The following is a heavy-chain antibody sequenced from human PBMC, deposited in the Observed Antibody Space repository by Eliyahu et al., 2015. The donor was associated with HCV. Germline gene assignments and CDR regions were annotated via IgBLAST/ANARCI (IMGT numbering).Heavy chain of an antibody. CDR2: IKSDGTGT. J-gene: IGHJ6*02. CDR3: ARDYYYTIDV. Sequence: EVQLVESGGDXVQPGGSLRLSCAASGFSFSNTWMHWVRQAPGEGLVWVSRIKSDGTGTIYADSVKDRFTISRDNAKNTVYLQMNSLRAEDTAVYYCARDYYYTIDVWGQGTTVTVSS. CDR1: GFSFSNTW. V-gene: IGHV3-74*01.